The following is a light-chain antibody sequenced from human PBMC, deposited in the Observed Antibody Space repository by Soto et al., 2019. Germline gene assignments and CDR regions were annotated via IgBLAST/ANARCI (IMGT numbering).Light chain of an antibody. Sequence: DIQMTQSPSTLSASVGDRVTITCRARQRISSWLAWYQQKPGKAPKLLIYKASSLESGVPSRFSGSGSGTEFTLTISSLEPDDFATYHCQQYNSYPTWTFGQGTKVEIK. V-gene: IGKV1-5*03. CDR2: KAS. CDR1: QRISSW. CDR3: QQYNSYPTWT. J-gene: IGKJ1*01.